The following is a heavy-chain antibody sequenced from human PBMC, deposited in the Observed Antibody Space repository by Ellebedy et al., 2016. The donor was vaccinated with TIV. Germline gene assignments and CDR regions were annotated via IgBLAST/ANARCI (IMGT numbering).Heavy chain of an antibody. J-gene: IGHJ2*01. D-gene: IGHD3-16*01. CDR3: ARDAMIWYFDL. V-gene: IGHV4-4*07. CDR1: GGSFSGHY. CDR2: IYINGRT. Sequence: SETLSLTXAVYGGSFSGHYWSWIRQPAGKGLEWLGRIYINGRTNYNPSLKSRVTMSVDTSKNEFSLKLNSVTAADTAVYYCARDAMIWYFDLWGRGTLVTVSS.